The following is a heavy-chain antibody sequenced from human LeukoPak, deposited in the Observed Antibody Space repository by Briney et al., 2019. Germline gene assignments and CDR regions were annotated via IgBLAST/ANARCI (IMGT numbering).Heavy chain of an antibody. V-gene: IGHV3-23*01. J-gene: IGHJ4*02. Sequence: GGSLRLSCAASGFTFSSYSMKWVRQAPGKGLEWVSAISGSGGSTYYADSVKGRFTISRDNSKNTLYLQMNSLRAEDTAVYYCAKGYDFWSGYWVVDYWGQGTLVTVSS. CDR1: GFTFSSYS. CDR2: ISGSGGST. D-gene: IGHD3-3*01. CDR3: AKGYDFWSGYWVVDY.